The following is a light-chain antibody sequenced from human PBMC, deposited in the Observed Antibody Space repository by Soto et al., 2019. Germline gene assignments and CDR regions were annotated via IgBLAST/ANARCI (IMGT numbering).Light chain of an antibody. Sequence: QSALTQPASVSGSPGQSITISCTGTSSDVGNYNYVSWYQQYAGTAPKLMIFDVSDRPSGVSNRFSGSKSGNTASLTISGLQAEDEADYYCSSYTSSSTYVFGTGTKLTVL. CDR2: DVS. J-gene: IGLJ1*01. CDR3: SSYTSSSTYV. CDR1: SSDVGNYNY. V-gene: IGLV2-14*01.